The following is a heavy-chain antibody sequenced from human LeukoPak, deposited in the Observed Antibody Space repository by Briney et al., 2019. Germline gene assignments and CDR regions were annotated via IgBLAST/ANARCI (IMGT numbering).Heavy chain of an antibody. Sequence: GASVKVSCKASGYTFTSYAMHWVRQAPGQRLEWMGWINAGNGNTKYSQKFQGRVTITRDTSASTAYMELSSLRSEDTAVYYCATEKNTKGPRTEYFDLWGRGTLVTVSS. CDR1: GYTFTSYA. D-gene: IGHD2-8*01. CDR2: INAGNGNT. J-gene: IGHJ2*01. CDR3: ATEKNTKGPRTEYFDL. V-gene: IGHV1-3*01.